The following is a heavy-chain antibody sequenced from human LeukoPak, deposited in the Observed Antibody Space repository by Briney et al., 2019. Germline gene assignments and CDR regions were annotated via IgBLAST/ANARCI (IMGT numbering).Heavy chain of an antibody. D-gene: IGHD6-13*01. CDR1: GFTFSSYS. CDR2: ISWNSGRI. V-gene: IGHV3-9*03. J-gene: IGHJ3*02. CDR3: AKGSSGSSSLDAFDI. Sequence: GGSLRLSCAASGFTFSSYSMNWVRQAPGKGLEWVSGISWNSGRIDYAGSVEGRFTISRDNAKNSLYLQMNSLRAEDMALYYCAKGSSGSSSLDAFDIWGQGTMVTVSS.